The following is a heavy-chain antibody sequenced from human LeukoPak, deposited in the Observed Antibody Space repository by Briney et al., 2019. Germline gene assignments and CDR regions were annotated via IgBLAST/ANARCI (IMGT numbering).Heavy chain of an antibody. CDR1: GGSISSYY. V-gene: IGHV4-59*01. J-gene: IGHJ4*02. CDR2: IYYSGST. Sequence: PSETLSLTCTVSGGSISSYYWSWIRQPPGKGLEWIGYIYYSGSTDYNPSLKSRVTIPLDTSKNQFSLKLRPVTAADTAVYYCARVGYDTSGYSNYWGQGTLVTVSS. CDR3: ARVGYDTSGYSNY. D-gene: IGHD3-22*01.